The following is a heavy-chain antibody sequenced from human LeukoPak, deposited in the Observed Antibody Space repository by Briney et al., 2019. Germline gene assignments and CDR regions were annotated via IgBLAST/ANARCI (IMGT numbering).Heavy chain of an antibody. CDR2: IYYSGST. Sequence: SETLSLTCTVSGGSISSYYWSWIRQPPGRGLEWIGYIYYSGSTNYNPSLKSRVTISVDTSKNQFSLKLSSVTAADTAVYYCARVPYSSSSGPFDYWGQGTLVTVSS. CDR1: GGSISSYY. J-gene: IGHJ4*02. CDR3: ARVPYSSSSGPFDY. V-gene: IGHV4-59*01. D-gene: IGHD6-6*01.